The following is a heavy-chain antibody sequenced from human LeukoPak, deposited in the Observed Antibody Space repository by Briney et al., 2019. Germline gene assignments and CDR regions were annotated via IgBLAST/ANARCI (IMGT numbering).Heavy chain of an antibody. D-gene: IGHD4-23*01. CDR2: INHSGST. CDR1: GGSFSGYY. J-gene: IGHJ4*02. Sequence: SETLPLTCAVYGGSFSGYYWSWIRQPPGKGLEWIGEINHSGSTNYNPSLKSRVTISVDTSKNQFSLKLSSVTAADTAVYYCARINDYGGNSDYWGQGTLVTVSS. V-gene: IGHV4-34*01. CDR3: ARINDYGGNSDY.